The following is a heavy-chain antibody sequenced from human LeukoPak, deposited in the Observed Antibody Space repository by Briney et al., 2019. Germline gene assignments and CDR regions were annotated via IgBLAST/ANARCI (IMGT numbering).Heavy chain of an antibody. D-gene: IGHD6-13*01. CDR2: INSDASVT. V-gene: IGHV3-74*01. CDR1: GFTFSNYW. CDR3: ARDPYSGSYVDYYYYYYMDV. Sequence: GGSLRLSCAASGFTFSNYWMHWVRQTPGKGLVWVSRINSDASVTTYADSVKGRFTISRDNAKNTLYLQMNSLRAEDTAVYYCARDPYSGSYVDYYYYYYMDVWGKGTTVTISS. J-gene: IGHJ6*03.